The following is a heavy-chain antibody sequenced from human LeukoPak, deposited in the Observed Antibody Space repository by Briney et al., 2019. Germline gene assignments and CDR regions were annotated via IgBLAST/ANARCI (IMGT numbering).Heavy chain of an antibody. Sequence: PSETLSLTCTVSDGSSSSSSWNWIRQPPGKGLEWIGYIYYSGSTKYNPSLESRVTISADTSKNQISLNMRSVTAADTAIYYCARRQQTGGDNGLHNWFDPWGQGILVTVSS. V-gene: IGHV4-59*08. J-gene: IGHJ5*02. CDR2: IYYSGST. CDR1: DGSSSSSS. CDR3: ARRQQTGGDNGLHNWFDP. D-gene: IGHD5-24*01.